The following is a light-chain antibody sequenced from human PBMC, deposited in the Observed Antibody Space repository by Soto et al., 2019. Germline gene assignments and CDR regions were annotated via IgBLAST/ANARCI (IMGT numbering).Light chain of an antibody. V-gene: IGKV3-11*01. CDR1: QSVGSY. CDR3: QQRKNRQVT. Sequence: IGLTQSPVTLSLSPGERATLSCRASQSVGSYLAWYQQKPGQAPRLLIYDASNRATGIPARFSGSGSGKDFTLTISSLEPEDFAVYCCQQRKNRQVTFCQGTRLEIK. CDR2: DAS. J-gene: IGKJ5*01.